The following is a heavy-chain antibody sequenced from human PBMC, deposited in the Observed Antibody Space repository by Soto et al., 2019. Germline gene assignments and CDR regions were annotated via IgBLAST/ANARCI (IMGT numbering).Heavy chain of an antibody. V-gene: IGHV4-30-2*01. D-gene: IGHD3-3*01. CDR3: ARALYSNWFDP. J-gene: IGHJ5*02. CDR2: IYHSGST. Sequence: QLQLQESGSGLVKPSQTLSLTCAVSGGSISSGGYSWSWIRQPPGKGLEWIGYIYHSGSTYFNPYLKSRVTISVDKSNNQFSLELSSVTAADTAVYYCARALYSNWFDPWGQGTLVTVSS. CDR1: GGSISSGGYS.